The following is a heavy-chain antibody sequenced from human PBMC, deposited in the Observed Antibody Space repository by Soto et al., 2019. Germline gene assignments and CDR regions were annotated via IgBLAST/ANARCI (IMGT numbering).Heavy chain of an antibody. CDR1: GFTFSSYA. Sequence: GGSLRLSCAASGFTFSSYAMSWVRQAPGKGLEWVSAIRGSGGSTYYADSVKGRFTISRDNSKNTLYLQMSSLRSEDTAVYYCAVKGSKDSSGYYYYYYGMDVWGQGTTVTVSS. J-gene: IGHJ6*02. D-gene: IGHD3-22*01. V-gene: IGHV3-23*01. CDR2: IRGSGGST. CDR3: AVKGSKDSSGYYYYYYGMDV.